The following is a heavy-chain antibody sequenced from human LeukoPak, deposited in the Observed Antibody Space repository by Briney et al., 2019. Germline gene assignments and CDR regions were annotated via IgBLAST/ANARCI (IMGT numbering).Heavy chain of an antibody. CDR3: ARELPQGIAVDGTIEGNYYYYYGMDV. V-gene: IGHV1-69*01. J-gene: IGHJ6*02. CDR1: GGTFSSYA. Sequence: SVKVSCMASGGTFSSYAISWGRQAPGQGLEWMGGIIPIFGTANYAQKFQGRVTITADESTSTAYLELSSLRYEDTAVYYCARELPQGIAVDGTIEGNYYYYYGMDVWGQGTTVTVSS. D-gene: IGHD6-19*01. CDR2: IIPIFGTA.